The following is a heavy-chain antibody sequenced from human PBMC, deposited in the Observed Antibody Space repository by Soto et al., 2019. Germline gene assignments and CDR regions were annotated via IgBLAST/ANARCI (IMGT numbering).Heavy chain of an antibody. J-gene: IGHJ6*02. V-gene: IGHV3-30-3*01. CDR1: GFTFSSYA. CDR3: ARIGGGYSYGYTYYYYGMDV. D-gene: IGHD5-18*01. Sequence: GGSLRLSCAASGFTFSSYAMHWVRQAPGKGLEWVAVISYDGSNKYYADSVKGRFTISRDNSKNTLYLQMNSLRAEDTAVYYCARIGGGYSYGYTYYYYGMDVWGQGTTVTVSS. CDR2: ISYDGSNK.